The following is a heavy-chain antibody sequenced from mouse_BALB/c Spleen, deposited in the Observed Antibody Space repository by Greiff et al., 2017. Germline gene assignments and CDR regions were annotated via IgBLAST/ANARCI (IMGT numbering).Heavy chain of an antibody. Sequence: EVQLVESGGGLVQPKGSLKLSCAASGFTFNTYAMNWVRQAPGKGLEWVARIRSKSNNYATYYADSVKDRFTISRDDSQSMLYLQMNNLKTEDTAMYYCVRLRLSYFDYWGQGTTLTVSS. J-gene: IGHJ2*01. D-gene: IGHD1-2*01. V-gene: IGHV10-1*02. CDR3: VRLRLSYFDY. CDR2: IRSKSNNYAT. CDR1: GFTFNTYA.